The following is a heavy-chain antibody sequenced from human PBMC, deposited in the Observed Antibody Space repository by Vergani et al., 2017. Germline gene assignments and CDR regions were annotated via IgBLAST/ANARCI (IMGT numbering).Heavy chain of an antibody. CDR2: ISSSSSYT. V-gene: IGHV3-11*05. D-gene: IGHD1-26*01. J-gene: IGHJ4*02. CDR1: GFTFSDYY. Sequence: QVQLVESGGGLVKPGGSLRLSCAASGFTFSDYYMSWIRQAPGKGLEWVSYISSSSSYTNYADSVKGRFTISRDTAKNSLYLQMNSLRAEDTAVYYCAREGGSYYFTPLYYFDYWGQGTLVTVSS. CDR3: AREGGSYYFTPLYYFDY.